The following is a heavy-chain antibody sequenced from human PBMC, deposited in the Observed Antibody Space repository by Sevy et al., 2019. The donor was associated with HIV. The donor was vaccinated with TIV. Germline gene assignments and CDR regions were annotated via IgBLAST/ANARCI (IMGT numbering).Heavy chain of an antibody. CDR2: LKQDGSEK. CDR3: VREGVGGYSYSLDC. J-gene: IGHJ4*02. D-gene: IGHD5-18*01. CDR1: GFSFSVYW. Sequence: GGSLRLSCAASGFSFSVYWMSWVRQAPGKGLEWVATLKQDGSEKYYVDSVKGRFTISRDNAKNSPYLQMNSLRAEDTAVYYCVREGVGGYSYSLDCWGQGTLVTVSS. V-gene: IGHV3-7*01.